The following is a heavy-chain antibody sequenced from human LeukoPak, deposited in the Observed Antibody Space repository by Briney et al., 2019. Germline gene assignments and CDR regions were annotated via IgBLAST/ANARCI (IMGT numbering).Heavy chain of an antibody. CDR1: GFTFSSYS. CDR2: ISSSSSYI. D-gene: IGHD4/OR15-4a*01. V-gene: IGHV3-21*04. CDR3: AKTPYGGTVGYFDY. J-gene: IGHJ4*02. Sequence: GVPLRLSCAASGFTFSSYSMNWVRQAPGKGLEWVSSISSSSSYIYYADSVKGRFTIFRDNSKNTLYLQMNSLRAEDTAVYYCAKTPYGGTVGYFDYWGQGTLVTVSS.